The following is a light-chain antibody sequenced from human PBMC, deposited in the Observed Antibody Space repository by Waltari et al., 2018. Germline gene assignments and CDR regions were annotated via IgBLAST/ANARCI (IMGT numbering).Light chain of an antibody. CDR1: SXXVXXXXX. J-gene: IGLJ3*02. CDR3: XXXAGSNXXX. Sequence: QSXXXXPPSASXSXXQSVTIXXXGTSXXVXXXXXVSXYQQHPGKAPNRMISEVSQRPSGVPDRFSGSXSXXTASLTXSGLQAXXEADXYXXXXAGSNXXXXXGGTKLXVL. CDR2: EVS. V-gene: IGLV2-8*01.